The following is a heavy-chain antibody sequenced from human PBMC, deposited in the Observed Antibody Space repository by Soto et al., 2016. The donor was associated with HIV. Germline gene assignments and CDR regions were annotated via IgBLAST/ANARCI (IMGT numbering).Heavy chain of an antibody. D-gene: IGHD3-22*01. CDR3: AKVQFANYYDSYDAFDI. CDR2: ISGSGGST. Sequence: EVQLLESGGGLVQPGGSRRDSPVQPLDSPLVSYAMSWVRQAPGKGLEWVSAISGSGGSTYYADSVKGRFTIFRDNSKNTLSLQMNSLRAEDTAVYYCAKVQFANYYDSYDAFDIWGQGTMVTVSS. CDR1: DSPLVSYA. V-gene: IGHV3-23*01. J-gene: IGHJ3*02.